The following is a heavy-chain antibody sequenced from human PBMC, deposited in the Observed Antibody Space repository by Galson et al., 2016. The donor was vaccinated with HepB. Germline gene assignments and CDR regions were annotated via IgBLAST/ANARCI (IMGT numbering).Heavy chain of an antibody. CDR1: GFRFDDYA. D-gene: IGHD6-19*01. V-gene: IGHV3-9*01. J-gene: IGHJ4*02. CDR3: VTGKTSGYSSGWYYFDY. Sequence: SLRLSCAASGFRFDDYAIHWVRQAPGKGLEWVSGVRWNSGRLGYADSVKGRITISRDNDKNSLYLKMNSLRAEDTALYYCVTGKTSGYSSGWYYFDYWGQGTLVTVSS. CDR2: VRWNSGRL.